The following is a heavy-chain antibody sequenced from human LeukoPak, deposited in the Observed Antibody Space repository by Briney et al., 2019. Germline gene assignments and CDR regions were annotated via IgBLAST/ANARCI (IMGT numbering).Heavy chain of an antibody. V-gene: IGHV4-59*01. CDR3: ARERGWWYSSSNWFDP. J-gene: IGHJ5*02. CDR2: IYYSGST. Sequence: SETLSLTCTVSGGSISSYYWSWIRQPPGKGLEWIRYIYYSGSTNYNPSLKSRVTISVDTSKNQFSLKLSSVTAADTAVYYCARERGWWYSSSNWFDPWGQGTLVTVSS. CDR1: GGSISSYY. D-gene: IGHD6-6*01.